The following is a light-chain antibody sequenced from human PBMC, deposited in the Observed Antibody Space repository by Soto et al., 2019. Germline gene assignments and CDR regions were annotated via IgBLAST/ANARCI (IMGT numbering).Light chain of an antibody. CDR2: EVA. CDR1: SRDIGFYNY. CDR3: QSYDTSLRGWL. Sequence: QSALTQPASVSGSPGQSITISCTGTSRDIGFYNYVSWYQQHPGKAPKLIIYEVAKRPSGVSSRFSGSKSGNTASLTISGLQAEDEADYYCQSYDTSLRGWLFGGGTKLTVL. V-gene: IGLV2-14*01. J-gene: IGLJ3*02.